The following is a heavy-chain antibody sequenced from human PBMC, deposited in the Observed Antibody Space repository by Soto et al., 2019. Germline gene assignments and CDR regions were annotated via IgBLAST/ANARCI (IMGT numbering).Heavy chain of an antibody. CDR2: IHHTGKT. CDR1: GDSVNSAY. V-gene: IGHV4-31*03. D-gene: IGHD6-6*01. CDR3: ARTEAYNSSFFDS. Sequence: QVQLQEMGPGLVKPSQTLTITCTVSGDSVNSAYWSWIRQLPGKGLEWMGNIHHTGKTFYNPSLKSRVAISIDTSKPLFSLKMRSITAADTAVYYCARTEAYNSSFFDSWGQGTVVTVSS. J-gene: IGHJ4*02.